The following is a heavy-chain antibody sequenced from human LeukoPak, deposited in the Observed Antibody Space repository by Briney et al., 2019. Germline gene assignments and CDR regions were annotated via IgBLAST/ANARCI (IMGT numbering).Heavy chain of an antibody. CDR1: GGSISSYY. CDR3: ARTMYYYDSSGYYHWYFDL. CDR2: IYYSGST. Sequence: SETLSLTCTVSGGSISSYYWSWIRQPPGKGLEWIGYIYYSGSTNYNPSLKSRVPISVDTSKNQFSLKVSSVTAADTAVYYCARTMYYYDSSGYYHWYFDLWGRGTLVTVSS. V-gene: IGHV4-59*01. D-gene: IGHD3-22*01. J-gene: IGHJ2*01.